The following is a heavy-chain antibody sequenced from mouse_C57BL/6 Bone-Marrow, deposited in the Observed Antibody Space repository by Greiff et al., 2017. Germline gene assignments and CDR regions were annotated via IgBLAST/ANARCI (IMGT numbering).Heavy chain of an antibody. CDR2: IDPSDSET. J-gene: IGHJ4*01. D-gene: IGHD1-1*01. CDR1: GYTFTSYW. Sequence: QVQLQQPGAELVRPGSSVKLSCKASGYTFTSYWMHWVKQRPIQGLEWIGNIDPSDSETHYNQKFKDKATLTVDKSSSTAYMQLSSLTSEDSAVYYCARALLRYHYYAMDYWGQGTSVTVSS. CDR3: ARALLRYHYYAMDY. V-gene: IGHV1-52*01.